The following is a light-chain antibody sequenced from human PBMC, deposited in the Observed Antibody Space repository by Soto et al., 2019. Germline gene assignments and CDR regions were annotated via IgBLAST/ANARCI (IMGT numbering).Light chain of an antibody. J-gene: IGKJ5*01. CDR2: GAS. Sequence: EIVLTLSPGTLSLSPGEEATLSCRASQSVDSNYLAWYQQKPGQTPRLIIYGASGRADGIPHRFSGSGFGTDFTLPISKVEPEDFAVYYCQQYGTPRSVTFGQGTRREIK. CDR1: QSVDSNY. CDR3: QQYGTPRSVT. V-gene: IGKV3-20*01.